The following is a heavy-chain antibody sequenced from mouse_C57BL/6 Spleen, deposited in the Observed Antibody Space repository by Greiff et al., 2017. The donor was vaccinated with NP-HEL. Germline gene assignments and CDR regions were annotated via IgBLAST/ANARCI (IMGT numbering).Heavy chain of an antibody. CDR1: GFNIKDYY. CDR3: AKFITTVVATDWYFDV. Sequence: VQLQQSGAELVKPGASVTLSCTASGFNIKDYYMHWVKQRTEQGLEWIGRIDPEDGETKFVPKFQGKATLTADTSSNTAYLQLSSLTSEDTAVYYCAKFITTVVATDWYFDVWGTGTTVTVSS. V-gene: IGHV14-2*01. D-gene: IGHD1-1*01. CDR2: IDPEDGET. J-gene: IGHJ1*03.